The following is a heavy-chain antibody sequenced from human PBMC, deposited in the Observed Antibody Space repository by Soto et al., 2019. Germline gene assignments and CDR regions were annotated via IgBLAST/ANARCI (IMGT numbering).Heavy chain of an antibody. CDR2: MNPNSGNT. J-gene: IGHJ4*02. V-gene: IGHV1-8*01. CDR1: GYTFTSHD. Sequence: ASVKVSCKTYGYTFTSHDINWVRQATGQGLEWMGWMNPNSGNTGYAQKFQGRVTMTRNTSISTAYMELSSLRSEDTAVYYCARWDYGVYARFDYWGQGTLVTVSS. CDR3: ARWDYGVYARFDY. D-gene: IGHD4-17*01.